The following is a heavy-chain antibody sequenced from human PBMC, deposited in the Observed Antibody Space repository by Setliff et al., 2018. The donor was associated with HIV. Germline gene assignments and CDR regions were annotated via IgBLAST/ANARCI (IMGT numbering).Heavy chain of an antibody. CDR3: AKAGPPAHIALDY. Sequence: GGSLRLSCAASGFTVSSNEMSWVRQAPGKGLEWVSSISGGSTYYADSVKGRFTISRDNSKNTLYLQMNSLRGEDTAVYYCAKAGPPAHIALDYWGQGTLVTVSS. CDR1: GFTVSSNE. D-gene: IGHD3-10*01. V-gene: IGHV3-66*02. CDR2: ISGGST. J-gene: IGHJ4*02.